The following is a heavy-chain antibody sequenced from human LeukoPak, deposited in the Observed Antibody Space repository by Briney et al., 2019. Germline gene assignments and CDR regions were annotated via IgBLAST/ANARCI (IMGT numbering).Heavy chain of an antibody. CDR1: GFTFSSYA. Sequence: GGSLRLSCAASGFTFSSYAMSWVRQAPGKGLEWVSAINGRSSRTYYTDSVKGRFTISRDNSRNTLYLQMNSLRAEDTAVYYCARDRELGMGGLDYWGQGTLVTVSS. CDR3: ARDRELGMGGLDY. J-gene: IGHJ4*02. D-gene: IGHD7-27*01. V-gene: IGHV3-23*01. CDR2: INGRSSRT.